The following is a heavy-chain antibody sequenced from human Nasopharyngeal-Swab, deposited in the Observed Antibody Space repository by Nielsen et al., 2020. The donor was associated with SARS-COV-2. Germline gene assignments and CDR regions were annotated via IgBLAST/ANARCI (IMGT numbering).Heavy chain of an antibody. CDR2: IYYSGST. Sequence: ESLKISCAVYGGSFSGYYWGWIRQPPGKGLEWIGSIYYSGSTYYNPSLKSRVTISVDTSKNQFSLKLSSVTAADTAVYYCARQMYSSSWYSPYYYYGMDVWGQGTTVTVSS. J-gene: IGHJ6*02. CDR1: GGSFSGYY. V-gene: IGHV4-39*01. D-gene: IGHD6-13*01. CDR3: ARQMYSSSWYSPYYYYGMDV.